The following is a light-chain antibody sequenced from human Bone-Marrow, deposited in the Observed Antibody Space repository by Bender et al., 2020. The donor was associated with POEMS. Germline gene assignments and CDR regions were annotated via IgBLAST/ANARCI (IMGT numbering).Light chain of an antibody. CDR3: SSYAGSNNLGV. CDR1: SSDVGDYKY. V-gene: IGLV2-14*03. Sequence: QSALTQPASVSGSPGQSITISCTGSSSDVGDYKYVSWYQQHPGKAPKLMIYDVSNRPSGISDRFSGSKSGNTTSLTISGLQAEDEADYYCSSYAGSNNLGVFGGGTKLTVL. CDR2: DVS. J-gene: IGLJ3*02.